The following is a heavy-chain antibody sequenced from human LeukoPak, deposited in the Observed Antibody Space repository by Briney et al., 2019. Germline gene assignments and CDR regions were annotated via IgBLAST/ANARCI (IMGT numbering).Heavy chain of an antibody. CDR1: GFTFSSYE. CDR3: ATGGCSGGSCYPGY. CDR2: ISSSGSTI. D-gene: IGHD2-15*01. Sequence: GGSLRLSCAASGFTFSSYEMNWVRQAPGKGLEWVSYISSSGSTIYYADSVKGRFTISRDNAKNSLYLQMNSLRAEDTALYYCATGGCSGGSCYPGYWGQGTLVTVSS. V-gene: IGHV3-48*03. J-gene: IGHJ4*02.